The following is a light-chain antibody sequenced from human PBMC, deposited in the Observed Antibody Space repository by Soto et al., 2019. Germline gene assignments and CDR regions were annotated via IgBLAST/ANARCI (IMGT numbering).Light chain of an antibody. Sequence: QLVLTQSPSASASLGASVQLTCTLSSGHSYYAIAWHQQQPEKGPRYLMKLNSDGSHSNGDGIPDRFSGSSSGAERYLTISSLQSEDEADYYCQTWGTGIVVFGGGTKLTVL. J-gene: IGLJ2*01. CDR2: LNSDGSH. CDR1: SGHSYYA. V-gene: IGLV4-69*01. CDR3: QTWGTGIVV.